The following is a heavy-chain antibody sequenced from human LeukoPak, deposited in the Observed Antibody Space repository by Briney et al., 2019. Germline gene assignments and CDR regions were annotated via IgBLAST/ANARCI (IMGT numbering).Heavy chain of an antibody. J-gene: IGHJ4*02. CDR2: ISSSGSII. CDR3: ARADYDSSGYNDY. CDR1: GFTFSSCE. V-gene: IGHV3-48*03. Sequence: GGSLRLSCAASGFTFSSCELSWVRQAPAKGLEWVSYISSSGSIIYYADSVKGRFTISRDSAKNSLYLQMNSLRAENTAVYYCARADYDSSGYNDYWGQGTLVTVSS. D-gene: IGHD3-22*01.